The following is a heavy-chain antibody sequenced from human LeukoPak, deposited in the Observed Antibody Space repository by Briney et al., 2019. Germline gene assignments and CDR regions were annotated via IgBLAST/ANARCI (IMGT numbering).Heavy chain of an antibody. V-gene: IGHV3-23*01. CDR2: ISGSGGST. Sequence: GGSPRLSCAASGFTVSSNYMSWVRQAPGKGLEWVSAISGSGGSTYYADSVKGRFTISRDNSKNTLYLQMNSLRAEDTAVYYCAKERESGGLRGFDYWGQGTLVTVSS. CDR1: GFTVSSNY. J-gene: IGHJ4*02. D-gene: IGHD4-17*01. CDR3: AKERESGGLRGFDY.